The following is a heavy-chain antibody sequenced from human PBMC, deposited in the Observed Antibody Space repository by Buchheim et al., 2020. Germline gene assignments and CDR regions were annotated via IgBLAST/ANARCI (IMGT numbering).Heavy chain of an antibody. J-gene: IGHJ5*02. D-gene: IGHD2-2*01. CDR1: GYTFTSYY. CDR3: ARDLDVCSSTSCPPGHNWFDP. CDR2: INPSGGST. Sequence: QVQLVQSGAEVKKPGASVKVSCKASGYTFTSYYMHWVRQAPGQGLEWMGIINPSGGSTSYAQKFQGRVTMTRDTSTSTVYMELSSLRAEDTAVYYCARDLDVCSSTSCPPGHNWFDPWGQGTL. V-gene: IGHV1-46*01.